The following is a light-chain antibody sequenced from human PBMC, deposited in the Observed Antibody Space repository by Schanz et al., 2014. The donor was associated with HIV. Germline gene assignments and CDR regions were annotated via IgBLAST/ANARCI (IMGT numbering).Light chain of an antibody. CDR2: DVS. CDR1: SADVGAYNF. J-gene: IGLJ3*02. V-gene: IGLV2-14*03. CDR3: SSYAGSNNWV. Sequence: QSALTQPASVSGSPGQSITISCTGTSADVGAYNFVSWYQQHPGKAPKVIIYDVSVRPSGVSNRFSGSKSDNTASLTISGLQADDEADYYCSSYAGSNNWVFGGGTKLTVL.